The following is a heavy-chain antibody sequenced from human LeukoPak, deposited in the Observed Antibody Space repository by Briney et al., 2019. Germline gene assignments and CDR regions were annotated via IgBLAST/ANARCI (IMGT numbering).Heavy chain of an antibody. CDR3: AKRDF. Sequence: GSLRLSCAASGFTFSSFAMSWVRQAPGKGLEWVSSISGSGGTTYYAGSVKGRFTISRDNSKNTLFLQMNSLRADDTAIYYCAKRDFWGQGTLVTVSS. V-gene: IGHV3-23*01. CDR1: GFTFSSFA. J-gene: IGHJ4*02. CDR2: ISGSGGTT.